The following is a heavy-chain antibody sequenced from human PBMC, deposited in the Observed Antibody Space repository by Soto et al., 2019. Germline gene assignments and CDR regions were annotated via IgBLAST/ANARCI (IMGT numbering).Heavy chain of an antibody. J-gene: IGHJ4*02. D-gene: IGHD4-17*01. CDR1: GGSISSGDYY. V-gene: IGHV4-30-4*01. Sequence: SETLSLTCTVSGGSISSGDYYWSWIRQPPGKGLEWIGYIYYSGSTYYNPSLKSRVTISVDTSKNQFSLKLSSVTAADTAVYYCARGSYGDYYFDYWGQGALVTVSS. CDR2: IYYSGST. CDR3: ARGSYGDYYFDY.